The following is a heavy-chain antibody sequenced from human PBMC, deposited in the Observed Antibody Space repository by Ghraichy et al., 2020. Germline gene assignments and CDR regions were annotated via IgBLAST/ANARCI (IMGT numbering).Heavy chain of an antibody. CDR3: LKDLRGAGEY. D-gene: IGHD1-26*01. CDR1: GFTFSTYA. V-gene: IGHV3-64D*06. J-gene: IGHJ4*02. CDR2: ITSNGDTT. Sequence: GGSLRLSCSASGFTFSTYAMHWVRQAPGKGLQYVSSITSNGDTTYYADSVKGRFTISRDNFKNTLYLQMNSLRTDDTAVYYCLKDLRGAGEYWGQGTLVTVSS.